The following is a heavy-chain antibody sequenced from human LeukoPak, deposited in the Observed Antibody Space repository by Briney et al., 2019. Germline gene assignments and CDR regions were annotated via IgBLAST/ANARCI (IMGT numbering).Heavy chain of an antibody. CDR3: AREKGSGWYNY. V-gene: IGHV3-48*04. CDR1: GFTFSSYS. J-gene: IGHJ4*02. Sequence: QTGGSLRLSCAASGFTFSSYSMNWVRQAPGKGLEWVSYISSSSSTIYYADSVKGRFTISRANAKNSLYLQMNSLRAEDTAVYYCAREKGSGWYNYWGQGTLVTVSS. CDR2: ISSSSSTI. D-gene: IGHD6-19*01.